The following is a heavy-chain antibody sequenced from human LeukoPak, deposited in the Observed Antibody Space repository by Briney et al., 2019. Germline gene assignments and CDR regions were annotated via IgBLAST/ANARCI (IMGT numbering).Heavy chain of an antibody. V-gene: IGHV4-39*01. CDR2: IYYSGST. Sequence: SETLSLTCTVSGGSISSSSYYWGWIRQPPGKGLEWIGSIYYSGSTYYNPSLKSRVTISVDTSKNQFSLKLSSVTAADTAVYYCARVGSSGWYLGAFDIWGQGTMVTVSS. J-gene: IGHJ3*02. CDR3: ARVGSSGWYLGAFDI. D-gene: IGHD6-19*01. CDR1: GGSISSSSYY.